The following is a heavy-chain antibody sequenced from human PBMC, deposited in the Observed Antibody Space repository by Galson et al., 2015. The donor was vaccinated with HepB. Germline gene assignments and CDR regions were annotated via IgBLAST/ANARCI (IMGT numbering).Heavy chain of an antibody. V-gene: IGHV4-39*01. CDR3: ARHPEDYGIDY. D-gene: IGHD4-17*01. J-gene: IGHJ4*02. CDR2: IYYSGST. Sequence: LSLTCTVSGGSISSSSYYWGWIRQPPGKGLEWIGSIYYSGSTYYNPSLKSRVTISVDTSKNQFSLKLSSVTAADTAVYYCARHPEDYGIDYWGQGTLVTVSS. CDR1: GGSISSSSYY.